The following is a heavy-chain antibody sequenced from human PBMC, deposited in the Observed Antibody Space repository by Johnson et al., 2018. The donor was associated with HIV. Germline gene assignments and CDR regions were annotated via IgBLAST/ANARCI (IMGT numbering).Heavy chain of an antibody. V-gene: IGHV3-11*04. CDR1: GFTFSDYY. CDR3: ARVQSLQWELLDGDAFDI. D-gene: IGHD1-26*01. Sequence: QVLLVESGGGLVKPGGSLRLSCVASGFTFSDYYMSWVRQAPGKGLEWVSYISNSGRTIYSADAVQGRFTISRDNAKNSLYLQMNSLRAEDTAVYYCARVQSLQWELLDGDAFDIWGQGTMVTVSS. CDR2: ISNSGRTI. J-gene: IGHJ3*02.